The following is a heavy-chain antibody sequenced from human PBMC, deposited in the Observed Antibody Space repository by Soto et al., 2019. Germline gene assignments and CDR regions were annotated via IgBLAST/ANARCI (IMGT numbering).Heavy chain of an antibody. J-gene: IGHJ4*02. Sequence: SETLSLTCTVSGYSISNGDYWCWIRQAPGKGLEWTGSVYYSGSTHYEPSLRGRIAISVDTLKNQFSLRLPSVTAADTAMYFCARNPSTYFDSWGQGIQATVSS. CDR2: VYYSGST. V-gene: IGHV4-38-2*02. CDR3: ARNPSTYFDS. CDR1: GYSISNGDY.